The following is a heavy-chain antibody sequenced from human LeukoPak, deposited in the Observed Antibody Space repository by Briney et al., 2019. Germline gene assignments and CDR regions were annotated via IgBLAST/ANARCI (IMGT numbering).Heavy chain of an antibody. CDR2: IYYSGST. CDR3: ARKRITMVRGVLITYNWFDP. Sequence: PSETLSLTCTVSGGSISSSSYYWGWIRQPPGKGLEWIGSIYYSGSTYYNPSLKSRVTISVDTSKNQFSLKLSSVTAADTAVYYCARKRITMVRGVLITYNWFDPWGQGTLVTVSS. V-gene: IGHV4-39*07. J-gene: IGHJ5*02. CDR1: GGSISSSSYY. D-gene: IGHD3-10*01.